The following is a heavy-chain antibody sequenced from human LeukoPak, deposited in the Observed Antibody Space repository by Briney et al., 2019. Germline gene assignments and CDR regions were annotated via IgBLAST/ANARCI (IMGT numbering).Heavy chain of an antibody. CDR3: ARDFPPAVTYRKVGYFDY. J-gene: IGHJ4*02. Sequence: PGGSLRLSCAASGFTFSSYSMNWVRQAPGKGLEWVSSISSSSSYIYYADSVKGRFTISRDNAKNSLYLQMNSLRAEDTAVYYCARDFPPAVTYRKVGYFDYWGQGTLVTVSS. V-gene: IGHV3-21*04. D-gene: IGHD4-17*01. CDR2: ISSSSSYI. CDR1: GFTFSSYS.